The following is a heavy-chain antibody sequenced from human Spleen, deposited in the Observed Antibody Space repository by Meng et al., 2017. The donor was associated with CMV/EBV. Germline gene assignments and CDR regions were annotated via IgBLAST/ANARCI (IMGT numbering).Heavy chain of an antibody. CDR3: ARVGVRGNWYFDL. D-gene: IGHD3-10*01. V-gene: IGHV1-69*02. J-gene: IGHJ2*01. Sequence: KAGGGTFSSYTNSWVRQAPGQGLEWMGRIITILGIANDEQKYQGRVTITADKSTRTAYMELSSLRYEDTAVYYCARVGVRGNWYFDLWGRGTLVTVSS. CDR2: IITILGIA. CDR1: GGTFSSYT.